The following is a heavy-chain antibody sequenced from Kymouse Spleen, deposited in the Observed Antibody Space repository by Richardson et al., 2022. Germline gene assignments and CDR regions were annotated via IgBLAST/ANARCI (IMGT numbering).Heavy chain of an antibody. V-gene: IGHV4-39*01. J-gene: IGHJ6*02. Sequence: QLQLQESGPGLVKPSETLSLTCTVSGGSISSSSYYWGWIRQPPGKGLEWIGSIYYSGSTYYNPSLKSRVTISVDTSKNQFSLKLSSVTAADTAVYYCARRDTAYYYGMDVWGQGTTVTVSS. CDR2: IYYSGST. D-gene: IGHD5-18,IGHD5-18*01. CDR3: ARRDTAYYYGMDV. CDR1: GGSISSSSYY.